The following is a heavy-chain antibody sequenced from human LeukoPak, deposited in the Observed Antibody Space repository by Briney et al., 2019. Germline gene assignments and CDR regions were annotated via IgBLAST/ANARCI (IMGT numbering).Heavy chain of an antibody. CDR2: IKEDGSEE. CDR3: ARDPAAWDY. Sequence: GGSLRVSCAASTFTFVNYWMSWVRQAPGKGLEWVANIKEDGSEEYYVDSVKGRFTISRDNTKNSLYLQMNSLRAEDTAVYYCARDPAAWDYWGQGTLVTVSS. V-gene: IGHV3-7*01. J-gene: IGHJ4*02. D-gene: IGHD6-13*01. CDR1: TFTFVNYW.